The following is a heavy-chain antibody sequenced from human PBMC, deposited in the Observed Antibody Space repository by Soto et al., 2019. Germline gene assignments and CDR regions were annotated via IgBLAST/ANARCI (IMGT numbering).Heavy chain of an antibody. CDR2: IKSWTDGGRV. Sequence: EVPLVESGGALVKPGESLTLSCAASGFTFNSAWMTWVRQAPGKGLEWVGRIKSWTDGGRVDTAAPVKGRFTISRDDSKKTFYPQMKRPESEDPAVYYLTTWRRAKFWTSVRWYGDGAYWGQGTLVTVSS. CDR1: GFTFNSAW. V-gene: IGHV3-15*02. D-gene: IGHD3-9*01. CDR3: TTWRRAKFWTSVRWYGDGAY. J-gene: IGHJ4*02.